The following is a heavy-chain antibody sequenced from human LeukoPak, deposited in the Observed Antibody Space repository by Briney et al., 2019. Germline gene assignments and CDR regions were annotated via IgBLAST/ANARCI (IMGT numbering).Heavy chain of an antibody. CDR1: GYTFTSYD. Sequence: ASVKVSCKASGYTFTSYDINWVRQATGQGLEWMGWMNPNSGNTGYAQKFQGRVTMTRNTSISTAYMELSSLRSEDTAVYYCARSRVQYSSCWYIGYYYYYGMDVWGQGTTVTVSS. CDR2: MNPNSGNT. J-gene: IGHJ6*02. CDR3: ARSRVQYSSCWYIGYYYYYGMDV. D-gene: IGHD6-19*01. V-gene: IGHV1-8*01.